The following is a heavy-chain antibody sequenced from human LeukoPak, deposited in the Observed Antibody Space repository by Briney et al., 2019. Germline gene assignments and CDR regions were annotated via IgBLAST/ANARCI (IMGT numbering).Heavy chain of an antibody. Sequence: PGGSLRLSCAASGFPFSTYAMSWVRQAPGKGLEWVSVISGSGGDTYYADSVKGRFTISGDNSKNTVYLQMNSLRAEDTAVYYCAKRIGDYWGQGTLVTVSS. V-gene: IGHV3-23*01. CDR1: GFPFSTYA. J-gene: IGHJ4*02. CDR3: AKRIGDY. CDR2: ISGSGGDT. D-gene: IGHD3-10*01.